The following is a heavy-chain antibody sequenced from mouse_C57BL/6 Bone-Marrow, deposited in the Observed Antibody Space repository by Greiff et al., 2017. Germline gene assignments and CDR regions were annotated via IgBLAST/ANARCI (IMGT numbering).Heavy chain of an antibody. Sequence: DVMLLESGGGLVKPGGSLKLSCAASGFTFSSYTMSWVRQTPEKRLEWVATITGGGGNTYSPDSVKGRFTISRDNAKNTLYLQMSSLRSEDTALYYCARGYYYDSSLYCDDGGKGTTLTVSS. V-gene: IGHV5-9*01. CDR2: ITGGGGNT. CDR3: ARGYYYDSSLYCDD. CDR1: GFTFSSYT. D-gene: IGHD1-1*01. J-gene: IGHJ2*01.